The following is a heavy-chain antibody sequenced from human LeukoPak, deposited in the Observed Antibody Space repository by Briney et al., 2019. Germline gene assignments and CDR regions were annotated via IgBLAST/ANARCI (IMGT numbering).Heavy chain of an antibody. Sequence: GASVKVSCKVSGYTLTELSMHWVRRAPGKGLEWMGGFDSEDGETIYAQKSQSRVTMTEDTSTDTAYRELSSLRSEDTAVYYCARVRRYFDWRTGITFDAWGQGTLVTVSS. CDR2: FDSEDGET. CDR1: GYTLTELS. CDR3: ARVRRYFDWRTGITFDA. V-gene: IGHV1-24*01. D-gene: IGHD3-9*01. J-gene: IGHJ5*02.